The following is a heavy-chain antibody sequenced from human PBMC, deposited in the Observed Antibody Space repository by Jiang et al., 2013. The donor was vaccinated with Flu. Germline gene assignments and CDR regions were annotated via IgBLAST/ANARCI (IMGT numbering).Heavy chain of an antibody. D-gene: IGHD3-22*01. Sequence: KPTQTLTLTCTFSGFSLSTSGMCVSWIRQPPGKALEWLARIDWDDDKYYSTSLKTRLTISKDTSKNQVVLTMTNMDPVDTATYYCARSFYYYDSSGSHSYWYFDLWGRGTLVTVSS. J-gene: IGHJ2*01. CDR2: IDWDDDK. V-gene: IGHV2-70*11. CDR1: GFSLSTSGMC. CDR3: ARSFYYYDSSGSHSYWYFDL.